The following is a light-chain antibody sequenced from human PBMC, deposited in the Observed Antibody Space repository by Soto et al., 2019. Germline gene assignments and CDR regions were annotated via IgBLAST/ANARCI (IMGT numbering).Light chain of an antibody. CDR1: QSINSY. Sequence: DIQMTQSPSSQSASVGDRVTITCRASQSINSYLNWYQQKPGKAPKRLIYAASSLQSGLPSRFSGSGSDTDFTLTITSLQPDDFATYYFQQSFSTPRTFGQGTRVEI. CDR2: AAS. V-gene: IGKV1-39*01. J-gene: IGKJ1*01. CDR3: QQSFSTPRT.